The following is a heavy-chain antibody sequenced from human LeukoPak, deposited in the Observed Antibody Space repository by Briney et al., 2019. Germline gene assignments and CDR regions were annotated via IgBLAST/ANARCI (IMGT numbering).Heavy chain of an antibody. V-gene: IGHV1-2*02. D-gene: IGHD6-19*01. CDR2: INPNSGGT. CDR1: GYTFTSYG. J-gene: IGHJ6*02. Sequence: ASVKVSCKASGYTFTSYGISWVRQAPGQGLEWMGWINPNSGGTNYAQKFQGRVTMTRDTSISTAYMELSRLRSDDTAVYYCARERKVGGWYVLHNYYYGMDVWGQGTTVTVSS. CDR3: ARERKVGGWYVLHNYYYGMDV.